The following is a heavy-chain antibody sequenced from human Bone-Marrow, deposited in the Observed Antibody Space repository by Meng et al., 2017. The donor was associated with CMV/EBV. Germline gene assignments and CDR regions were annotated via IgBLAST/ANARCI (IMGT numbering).Heavy chain of an antibody. J-gene: IGHJ4*02. CDR3: ARITRSRRQSDYWYGHYYFDY. V-gene: IGHV1-24*01. CDR2: FDPEKGEI. D-gene: IGHD3-3*01. CDR1: GYTLTKLS. Sequence: ASVKVSCKISGYTLTKLSIHWVRQAPGRGLEWLGGFDPEKGEIRYAQNFQGRLTMTEDTSTGTVYLEVRSLRSADRAVYYCARITRSRRQSDYWYGHYYFDYWGQGTLVTVSS.